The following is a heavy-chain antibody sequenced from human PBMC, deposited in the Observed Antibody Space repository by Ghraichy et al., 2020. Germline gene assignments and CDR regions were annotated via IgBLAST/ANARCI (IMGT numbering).Heavy chain of an antibody. CDR1: GYTFTSYG. Sequence: ASVKVSCKASGYTFTSYGISWVRQAPGQGLEWMGWISAYNGNTNYAQKLQGRVTMTTDTSTSTAYMELRSLRSDDTAVYYCARGGAYDILTGYSIEHLVDHRAPGTLVTASS. CDR2: ISAYNGNT. CDR3: ARGGAYDILTGYSIEHLVDH. J-gene: IGHJ4*02. D-gene: IGHD3-9*01. V-gene: IGHV1-18*01.